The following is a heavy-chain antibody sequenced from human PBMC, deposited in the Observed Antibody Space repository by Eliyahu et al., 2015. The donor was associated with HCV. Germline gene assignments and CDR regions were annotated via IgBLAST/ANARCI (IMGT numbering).Heavy chain of an antibody. V-gene: IGHV4-59*01. CDR3: ARLGKNYNDGSAYEWYFDL. CDR2: IYYIGIT. J-gene: IGHJ2*01. D-gene: IGHD3-22*01. Sequence: QVQLQESGPRLVKPSETLSLTCTVSGGSISXSYWSWIRQSPGKGLEWIGYIYYIGITDYHPSLKSRVTMSLDTSNNHVSLNLTSVTAADTALYFCARLGKNYNDGSAYEWYFDLWGRGTPVTVSS. CDR1: GGSISXSY.